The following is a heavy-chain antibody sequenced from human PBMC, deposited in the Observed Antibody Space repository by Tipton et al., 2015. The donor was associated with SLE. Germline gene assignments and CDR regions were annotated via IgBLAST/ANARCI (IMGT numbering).Heavy chain of an antibody. Sequence: TLSLTCSVSGGSISSNYWIWIRQPPGKGLEWIGYISDSGSTNYNPSLKSRVTIAVDTSKNQFSLKLSSVTAADTAVYYCARAEGQCDASYIWRQGTMVTVSS. J-gene: IGHJ3*02. CDR3: ARAEGQCDASYI. CDR1: GGSISSNY. CDR2: ISDSGST. D-gene: IGHD4-11*01. V-gene: IGHV4-59*01.